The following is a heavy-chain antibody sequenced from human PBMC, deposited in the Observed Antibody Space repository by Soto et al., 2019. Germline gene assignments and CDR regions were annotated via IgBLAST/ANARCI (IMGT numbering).Heavy chain of an antibody. D-gene: IGHD3-3*01. CDR1: GFSLSTSGVG. CDR3: AHILYDFWSGLGRGGYYVDY. J-gene: IGHJ4*02. Sequence: QITLKESGPTLVKPTQTLTLTCTFSGFSLSTSGVGVGWIRQPPGKALEWLALIYWNDDKRYSPSLKSRLTITKDTSKNQVVLTMTNMDPVDTATYYCAHILYDFWSGLGRGGYYVDYWGQGTLVTVSS. V-gene: IGHV2-5*01. CDR2: IYWNDDK.